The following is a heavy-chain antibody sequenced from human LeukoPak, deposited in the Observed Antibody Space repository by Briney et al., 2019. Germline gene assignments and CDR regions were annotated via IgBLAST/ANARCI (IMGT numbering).Heavy chain of an antibody. J-gene: IGHJ4*02. CDR2: ISWNSGSI. V-gene: IGHV3-9*01. CDR1: GFTFDDYA. D-gene: IGHD1-26*01. CDR3: AKDSSGSPRYFDY. Sequence: PGRSLRLSCAASGFTFDDYAMTWVRQAPGKGLEWVSGISWNSGSIGYADSVKGRFTISRDNAKNSLYLQMNSLRAEDTALYYCAKDSSGSPRYFDYWGQGTLVTVSS.